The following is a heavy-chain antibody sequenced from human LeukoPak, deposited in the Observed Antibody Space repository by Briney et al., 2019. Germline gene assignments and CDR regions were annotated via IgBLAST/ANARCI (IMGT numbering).Heavy chain of an antibody. Sequence: SVKVSCKTSGFTFTNSAVQWVRQARGQRLEWIGWIVVGSSNTDYTQKFQERVTITRDMSTGTAYMELSSLRSEDTAVYYCARGMVQQWLVQNVFDIWGQGTMVTVSS. V-gene: IGHV1-58*01. CDR2: IVVGSSNT. CDR1: GFTFTNSA. J-gene: IGHJ3*02. CDR3: ARGMVQQWLVQNVFDI. D-gene: IGHD6-19*01.